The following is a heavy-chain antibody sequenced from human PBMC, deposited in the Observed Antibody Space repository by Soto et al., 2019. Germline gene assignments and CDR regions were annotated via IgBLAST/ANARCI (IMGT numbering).Heavy chain of an antibody. Sequence: VGSLRLSCAASGFTVSSNYMSWVRQAPGKGLEWVSVIYSGGSTYYADSVKGRFTISRDNSKNTPYLQMNSLRAEDTAVYYCARGWRRVWSGYGTYYYYGMDVWGQGTTVTVSS. CDR2: IYSGGST. CDR3: ARGWRRVWSGYGTYYYYGMDV. V-gene: IGHV3-53*01. CDR1: GFTVSSNY. J-gene: IGHJ6*02. D-gene: IGHD3-3*01.